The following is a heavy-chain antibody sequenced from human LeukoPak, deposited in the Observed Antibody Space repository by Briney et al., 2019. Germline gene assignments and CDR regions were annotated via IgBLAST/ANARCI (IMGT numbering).Heavy chain of an antibody. CDR2: IFHSGNT. CDR1: GASISSHY. J-gene: IGHJ3*01. Sequence: PSETLSLTCSVSGASISSHYWNWIRQPPGKELEWIGYIFHSGNTKSNPSLTGRVTMSVDTSKIQISLKLTSVTAADTARYYCARWGDSRSSGISACYVWGPGTVVTVAS. D-gene: IGHD6-6*01. V-gene: IGHV4-59*11. CDR3: ARWGDSRSSGISACYV.